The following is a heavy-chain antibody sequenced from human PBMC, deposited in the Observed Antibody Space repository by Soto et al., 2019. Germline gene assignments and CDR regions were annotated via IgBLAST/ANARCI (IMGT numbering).Heavy chain of an antibody. D-gene: IGHD3-10*01. CDR1: GFTFDDYY. CDR2: ISRNSDCA. J-gene: IGHJ4*02. V-gene: IGHV3-11*06. Sequence: QVQLVESGGGLVKPGGSLRLSCAASGFTFDDYYMNWFRQAPGRGLEWLSYISRNSDCATYADSVKGRFTVSRDNAKNSLFLQMNSLRAEDKAVDYCARGGTLWFGELTSDYWGQGTLVTFSS. CDR3: ARGGTLWFGELTSDY.